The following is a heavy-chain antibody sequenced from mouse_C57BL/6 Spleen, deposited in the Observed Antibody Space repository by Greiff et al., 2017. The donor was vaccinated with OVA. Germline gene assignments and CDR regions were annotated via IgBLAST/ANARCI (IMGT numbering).Heavy chain of an antibody. CDR2: IRSKSNNYAT. CDR3: VRQGILYSNYWYFDV. CDR1: GFSFNTYA. V-gene: IGHV10-1*01. J-gene: IGHJ1*03. Sequence: EVMLVESGGGLVQPKGSLKLSCAASGFSFNTYAMNWVRQAPGKGLEWVARIRSKSNNYATYYADSVKDRFTISRDDSESMLYLQMNNLKTEDTAMYYCVRQGILYSNYWYFDVWGTGTTVTVSS. D-gene: IGHD2-5*01.